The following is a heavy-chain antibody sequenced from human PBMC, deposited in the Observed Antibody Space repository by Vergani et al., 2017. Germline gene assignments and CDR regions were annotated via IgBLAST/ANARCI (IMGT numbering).Heavy chain of an antibody. J-gene: IGHJ6*02. CDR1: GYTFTSYG. V-gene: IGHV1-18*01. Sequence: QVQLVQSGVEEKKPGASVKVSCKASGYTFTSYGISWVRQAPGQGLEWMGWINTYNGNTNYAQKVQGRVTMTTDTSTRTAYMELRSLRSDDTAVYYCARDLRMTPFYGLDVWGQGTTVTVSS. CDR3: ARDLRMTPFYGLDV. CDR2: INTYNGNT. D-gene: IGHD2-8*01.